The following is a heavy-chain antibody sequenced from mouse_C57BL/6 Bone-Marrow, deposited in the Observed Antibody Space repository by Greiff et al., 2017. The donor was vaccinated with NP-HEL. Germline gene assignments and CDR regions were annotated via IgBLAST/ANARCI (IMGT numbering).Heavy chain of an antibody. CDR2: IDPSDSET. D-gene: IGHD2-4*01. J-gene: IGHJ4*01. CDR1: GYTFTSYW. CDR3: ARERYDYDGDYAMDY. V-gene: IGHV1-52*01. Sequence: QVQLQQPGAELVRPGSSVKLSCKASGYTFTSYWMHWVKQRPIQGLEWIGNIDPSDSETHYNQKFKDKATLTVDKSSSTAYMQLSSLTSEDSAVYYCARERYDYDGDYAMDYWGQGTSVTVSS.